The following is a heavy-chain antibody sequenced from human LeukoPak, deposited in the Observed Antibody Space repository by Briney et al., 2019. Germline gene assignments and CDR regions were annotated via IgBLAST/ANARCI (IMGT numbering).Heavy chain of an antibody. J-gene: IGHJ4*02. Sequence: SETLSLTCAVYGGSFSGYYWSWIRQPPGKGLEWIGEINHSGSTNYNPSLKSRVTISVDTSKNQFSLKLSSVTAADTAVYYCARKGEDYGERADYWGRGTLVTVSS. CDR3: ARKGEDYGERADY. D-gene: IGHD4-17*01. V-gene: IGHV4-34*01. CDR1: GGSFSGYY. CDR2: INHSGST.